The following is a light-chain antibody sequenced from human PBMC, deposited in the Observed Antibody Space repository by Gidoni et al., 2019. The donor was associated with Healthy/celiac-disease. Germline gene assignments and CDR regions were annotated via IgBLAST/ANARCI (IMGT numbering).Light chain of an antibody. CDR3: QQINSYPLT. J-gene: IGKJ4*01. CDR1: QGISSS. Sequence: IQLTQSPSSLSASVGDRFTITCRASQGISSSLPWYQQKPGKAPKLLIYAASTLQSGVPARFRGSGSGTDFTLTISSLKHEDFATYYCQQINSYPLTFGGGTKVEIK. CDR2: AAS. V-gene: IGKV1-9*01.